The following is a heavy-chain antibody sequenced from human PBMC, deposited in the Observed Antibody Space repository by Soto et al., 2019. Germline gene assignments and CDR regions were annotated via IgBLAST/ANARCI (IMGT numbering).Heavy chain of an antibody. Sequence: ASVKVSCKASGYTFTDYYIHWVRQAPGQGLEWMGWINPNSGGTKFAQQFQGIVTMTRDTSISTAYMELSRLRFDDTAVYYCGRDWYYFDSSGYSKQVCYHYYRLDVCGQGSRGTVYS. CDR1: GYTFTDYY. J-gene: IGHJ6*02. CDR3: GRDWYYFDSSGYSKQVCYHYYRLDV. CDR2: INPNSGGT. V-gene: IGHV1-2*02. D-gene: IGHD3-22*01.